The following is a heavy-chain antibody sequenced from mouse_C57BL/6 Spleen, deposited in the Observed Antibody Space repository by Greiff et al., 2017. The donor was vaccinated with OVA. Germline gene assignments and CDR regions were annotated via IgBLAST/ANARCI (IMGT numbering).Heavy chain of an antibody. V-gene: IGHV14-2*01. CDR1: GFNITDYY. D-gene: IGHD1-1*01. Sequence: VQLQQSGAELVKPGASVKLSCTASGFNITDYYMHWVKQRTEQGLAWIGRIDPEDGETKYAPKFQGKATITADTSSNTAYLQLSSLTSEDTAVYYCARSLDYYGSSSWFAYWGQGTLVTVSA. J-gene: IGHJ3*01. CDR2: IDPEDGET. CDR3: ARSLDYYGSSSWFAY.